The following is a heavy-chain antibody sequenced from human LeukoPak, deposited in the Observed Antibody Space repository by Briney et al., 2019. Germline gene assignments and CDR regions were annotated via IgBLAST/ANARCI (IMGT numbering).Heavy chain of an antibody. J-gene: IGHJ4*02. V-gene: IGHV3-53*01. CDR3: ARRPGAYSHPYAY. CDR2: IYSDNT. D-gene: IGHD4/OR15-4a*01. CDR1: GFTVSSNS. Sequence: GGSLRLSCTVSGFTVSSNSMSWVRQAPGKGLEWVSFIYSDNTHYSDSVKGRFTISRDNSKNTLYLQMNSLRAEDTAVYYCARRPGAYSHPYAYWGQGPLVTVSS.